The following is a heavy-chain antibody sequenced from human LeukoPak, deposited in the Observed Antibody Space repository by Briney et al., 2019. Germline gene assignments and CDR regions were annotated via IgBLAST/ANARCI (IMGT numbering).Heavy chain of an antibody. CDR1: GYTFTSYA. CDR3: ERLPPSSSSWFFDY. D-gene: IGHD6-13*01. CDR2: INTNTGNP. V-gene: IGHV7-4-1*02. J-gene: IGHJ4*02. Sequence: ASVKVSCKASGYTFTSYAMNWVRQAPGQGLEWMGWINTNTGNPTYAQGFTGRFVFSLDTSVSTAYLQISSLKAEDTAVYYCERLPPSSSSWFFDYWGQETLVTVFS.